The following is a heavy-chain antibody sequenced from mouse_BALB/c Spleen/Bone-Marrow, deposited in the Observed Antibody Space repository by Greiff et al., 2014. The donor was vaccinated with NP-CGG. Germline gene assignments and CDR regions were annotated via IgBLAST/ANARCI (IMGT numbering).Heavy chain of an antibody. CDR1: GFTFSSYG. CDR3: ARQRGGGYYGFFAY. J-gene: IGHJ3*01. Sequence: EVQLVESGGALVKPGGSLKLSCAASGFTFSSYGMSWVRQTTDKRLEGVATISSGDGYTYYPDSVKGRFTISRDNAKNTLYLQMSSLTSEDSAMYYCARQRGGGYYGFFAYWGQGTLVTVSA. V-gene: IGHV5-6*01. CDR2: ISSGDGYT. D-gene: IGHD1-1*01.